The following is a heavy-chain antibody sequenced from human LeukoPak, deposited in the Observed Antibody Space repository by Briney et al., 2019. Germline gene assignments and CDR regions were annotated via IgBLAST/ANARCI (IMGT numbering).Heavy chain of an antibody. D-gene: IGHD1-1*01. J-gene: IGHJ4*02. Sequence: PGGSLRLSCAASGFTFSNYVMSWDRQAPGKGLEWVSSSSGSGATYYADSVKGRFTISRDSSQNTLYLQMNSLRVEDTAVYYCAKGGRGNDGDYWGQRTLVTVSS. CDR3: AKGGRGNDGDY. CDR2: SSGSGAT. CDR1: GFTFSNYV. V-gene: IGHV3-23*01.